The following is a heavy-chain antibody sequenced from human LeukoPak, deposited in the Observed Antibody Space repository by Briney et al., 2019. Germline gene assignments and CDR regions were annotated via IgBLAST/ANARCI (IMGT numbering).Heavy chain of an antibody. CDR1: GYTFTGYY. Sequence: ASVKVSCKASGYTFTGYYMHWLRQAPGQGLEWMGWINPNSDGTNYARQFQGRVTMIADTSISTAYMELRSLRSDDTAVYYCAREWDGGSYPVGFDYWGQGTLVTVSS. V-gene: IGHV1-2*02. CDR2: INPNSDGT. D-gene: IGHD1-26*01. J-gene: IGHJ4*02. CDR3: AREWDGGSYPVGFDY.